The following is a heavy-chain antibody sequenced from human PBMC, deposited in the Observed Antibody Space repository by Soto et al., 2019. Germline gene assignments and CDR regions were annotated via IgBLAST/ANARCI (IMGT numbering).Heavy chain of an antibody. CDR3: ARGITMVRGVIIPWFDP. CDR2: INPNSGGT. V-gene: IGHV1-2*04. Sequence: ASVKVSCKASGYTFTGYYMHWVRQAPGQGLEWMGWINPNSGGTNYAQKFQGWVTMTRDTSISTAYMELSRLRSDDTAVYYCARGITMVRGVIIPWFDPWGQGTLVTVSS. D-gene: IGHD3-10*01. CDR1: GYTFTGYY. J-gene: IGHJ5*02.